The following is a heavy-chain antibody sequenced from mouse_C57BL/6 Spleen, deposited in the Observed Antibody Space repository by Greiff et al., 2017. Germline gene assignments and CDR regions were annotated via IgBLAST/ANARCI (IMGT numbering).Heavy chain of an antibody. V-gene: IGHV1-39*01. J-gene: IGHJ4*01. CDR2: MNPNYGTT. CDR1: GYSFTDYN. CDR3: ARSDGITTVVATRDYAMDY. D-gene: IGHD1-1*01. Sequence: VQLQQSGPELVKPGASVKISCKASGYSFTDYNMNWVKQSNGKSLEWIGVMNPNYGTTSYNQKFKGKATLTVDQSSSTAYMQLNSLTSEDSAVYYCARSDGITTVVATRDYAMDYWGQGTSVTVSS.